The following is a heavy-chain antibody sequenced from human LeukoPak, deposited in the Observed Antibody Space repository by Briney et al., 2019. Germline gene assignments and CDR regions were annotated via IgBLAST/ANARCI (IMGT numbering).Heavy chain of an antibody. D-gene: IGHD2/OR15-2a*01. J-gene: IGHJ4*02. CDR1: GFTFSSFA. CDR2: TSYDGSNT. V-gene: IGHV3-30-3*01. Sequence: GGSLRLSCAASGFTFSSFAMHWVRQAPGKGLDWLSITSYDGSNTYYVESVKGRFTISKDNAKNTVYLQMNSLRAEDTAVYYCVSFYETYWGRGTLVTVSS. CDR3: VSFYETY.